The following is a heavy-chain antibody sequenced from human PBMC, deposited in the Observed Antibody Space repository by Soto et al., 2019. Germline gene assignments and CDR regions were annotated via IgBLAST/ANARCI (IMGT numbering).Heavy chain of an antibody. CDR3: AREYGSGSSPPWFDP. J-gene: IGHJ5*02. V-gene: IGHV3-48*01. CDR2: ISSSSSTI. D-gene: IGHD3-10*01. CDR1: GFTFSSYS. Sequence: GGSLRLSCAASGFTFSSYSMNWVRQAPGKGLEWVSYISSSSSTIYYADSVKGRFTISRDNAKNSLYLQMNSLRVEDTALYHCAREYGSGSSPPWFDPWGQGTLVTVSS.